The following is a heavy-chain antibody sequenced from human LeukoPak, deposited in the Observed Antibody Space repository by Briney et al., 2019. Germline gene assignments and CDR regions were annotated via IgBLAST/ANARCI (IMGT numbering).Heavy chain of an antibody. CDR1: GFALRLYD. D-gene: IGHD2/OR15-2a*01. CDR2: INANSGSQ. Sequence: GGSLRLSCAASGFALRLYDMSWLRQPPGKGLEWVSTINANSGSQCYADSVSGLFTISTVYSKNALYLQINTMKADDMATYCRAKSDSGFLANTATPFHYGGQGTLVVVSS. J-gene: IGHJ4*02. V-gene: IGHV3-23*01. CDR3: AKSDSGFLANTATPFHY.